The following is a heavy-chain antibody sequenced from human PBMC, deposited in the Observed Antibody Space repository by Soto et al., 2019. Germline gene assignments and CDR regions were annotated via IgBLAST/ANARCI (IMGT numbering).Heavy chain of an antibody. CDR3: AKSMTWIQLWSPFDY. V-gene: IGHV3-23*01. CDR1: GFSFNTFD. CDR2: ILGRDDTT. D-gene: IGHD5-18*01. J-gene: IGHJ4*02. Sequence: EVQVLDSGGDLVEPGGSLRLSCAASGFSFNTFDMSWVRQAPGKGLEWVSVILGRDDTTYYADSVKGRFTISRDTFKNTLHLQMNSLRAEDTAVYYCAKSMTWIQLWSPFDYWGQGTLVTVSS.